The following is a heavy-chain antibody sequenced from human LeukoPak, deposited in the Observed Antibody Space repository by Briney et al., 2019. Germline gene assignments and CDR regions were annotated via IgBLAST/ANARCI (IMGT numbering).Heavy chain of an antibody. CDR3: ARERWIGIFGVIGYYFDY. J-gene: IGHJ4*02. V-gene: IGHV3-11*01. CDR2: ISSSGSTI. CDR1: GFTFSDYY. D-gene: IGHD3-3*01. Sequence: PGGSLRLSCAASGFTFSDYYVSWIRQAPGKGLEWVSYISSSGSTIYYADSVKGRFTISRDNAKNALYLQMNSLRAEDTAVYYGARERWIGIFGVIGYYFDYWGQGTLVTVSS.